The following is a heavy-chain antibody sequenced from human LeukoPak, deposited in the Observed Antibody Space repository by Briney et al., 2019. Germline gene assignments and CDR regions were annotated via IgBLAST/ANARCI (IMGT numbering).Heavy chain of an antibody. CDR1: GFTFSSYW. J-gene: IGHJ4*02. V-gene: IGHV3-7*03. Sequence: PGGSLRLSCAASGFTFSSYWMSWVRQAPGKGLEWVANIKQDGSEKYYVDSVKGRFTISRDNAKNSLYLQMNSLRAEDTAVYYCAKVDGITIFEVFDYWGQGTLVTVSS. CDR2: IKQDGSEK. D-gene: IGHD3-3*01. CDR3: AKVDGITIFEVFDY.